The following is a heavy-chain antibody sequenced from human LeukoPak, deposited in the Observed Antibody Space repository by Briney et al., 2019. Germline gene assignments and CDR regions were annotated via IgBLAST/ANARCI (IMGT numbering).Heavy chain of an antibody. Sequence: SETLSLTCTLSGDSISSSGYCWGWIRQPPGKGLECVGVICYTGNTYYNPSLKSRVTISVDTSKSQFSLRLSSVTAADTAVYYCARHRSGIDWFDPWCQGTLVTVSS. V-gene: IGHV4-39*01. CDR1: GDSISSSGYC. CDR3: ARHRSGIDWFDP. J-gene: IGHJ5*02. CDR2: ICYTGNT. D-gene: IGHD1-14*01.